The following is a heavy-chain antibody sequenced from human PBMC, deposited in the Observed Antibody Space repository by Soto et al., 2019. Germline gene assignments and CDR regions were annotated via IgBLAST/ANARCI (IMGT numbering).Heavy chain of an antibody. J-gene: IGHJ4*02. CDR2: MSAYNGNT. V-gene: IGHV1-18*01. Sequence: ASVKVSCKASGYTFTSYGISWVRQAPGQGLEWMGWMSAYNGNTNYAQKLQGRVTMTRNTSISTAYMELSSLRSEDTAVYYCARTLYGDNVDYWGQGTLVTVSS. D-gene: IGHD4-17*01. CDR1: GYTFTSYG. CDR3: ARTLYGDNVDY.